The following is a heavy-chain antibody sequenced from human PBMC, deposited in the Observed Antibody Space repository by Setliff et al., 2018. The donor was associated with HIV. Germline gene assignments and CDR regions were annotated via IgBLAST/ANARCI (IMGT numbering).Heavy chain of an antibody. Sequence: SETLSLTCAVYGGSFSGYYWSWIRQPPGKGLEWIGEIIHSGSINYNPSLKSRVTISVDTSKNQFSLKLSSVTAADTAVYYCARDVPWGDYYYYMDVWGKGTTVTVSS. J-gene: IGHJ6*03. V-gene: IGHV4-34*12. D-gene: IGHD3-16*01. CDR1: GGSFSGYY. CDR2: IIHSGSI. CDR3: ARDVPWGDYYYYMDV.